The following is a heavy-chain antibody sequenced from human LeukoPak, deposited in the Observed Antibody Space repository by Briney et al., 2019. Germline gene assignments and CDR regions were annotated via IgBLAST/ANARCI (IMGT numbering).Heavy chain of an antibody. CDR1: GYTFTSYG. J-gene: IGHJ5*02. D-gene: IGHD3-22*01. Sequence: ASVKVSCKASGYTFTSYGISWVRQAPGQGLEWMGWISAYNGNTNYAQKLQGRVTMTTDTSTSTAYMELRSLRSDDTAVYYCARGRITMIVVPRGFDPWGQGTLVTVSS. CDR3: ARGRITMIVVPRGFDP. CDR2: ISAYNGNT. V-gene: IGHV1-18*01.